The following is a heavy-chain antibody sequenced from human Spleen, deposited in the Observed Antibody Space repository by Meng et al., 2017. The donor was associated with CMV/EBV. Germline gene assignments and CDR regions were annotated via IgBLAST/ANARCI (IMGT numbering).Heavy chain of an antibody. D-gene: IGHD3-10*01. CDR1: GFTFSSYS. Sequence: GESLKISCAASGFTFSSYSMNWVRQAPGKGLEWVSSISSSSSYIYYADSVKGRFTISRDNSKNALHLQMNSLGAEDTAVYYCANLSPWFGEISNFDYWGQGTLVTVSS. CDR2: ISSSSSYI. V-gene: IGHV3-21*01. J-gene: IGHJ4*02. CDR3: ANLSPWFGEISNFDY.